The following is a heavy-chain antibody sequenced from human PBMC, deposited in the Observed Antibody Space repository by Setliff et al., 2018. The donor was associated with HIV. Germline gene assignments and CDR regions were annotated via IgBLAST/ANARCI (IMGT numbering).Heavy chain of an antibody. V-gene: IGHV4-39*01. CDR2: IYFSGTP. CDR1: GGSINSRSYY. D-gene: IGHD2-8*02. Sequence: PSETLSLTCTVSGGSINSRSYYWAWIRQPPGKGLEWVAGIYFSGTPYYNPSLKNRVTISVDTPKNQFSLKLSSVTAGDTAVYYCARRGMWSYETGGNPTATFDYWGQGVLVTVSS. CDR3: ARRGMWSYETGGNPTATFDY. J-gene: IGHJ4*02.